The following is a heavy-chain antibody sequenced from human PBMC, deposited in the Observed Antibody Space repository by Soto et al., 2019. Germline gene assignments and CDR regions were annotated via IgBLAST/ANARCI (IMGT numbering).Heavy chain of an antibody. CDR1: GYTFTSYG. CDR3: AIRRSFVVVTEPHHDY. Sequence: GASVKVSCKASGYTFTSYGISWVRQAPGQGLEWMGWISAYNGNTNYAQRFQGRVTITADKSTSTAYMELSSLRSEDTAVYYCAIRRSFVVVTEPHHDYWGQGTLVTVSS. J-gene: IGHJ4*02. D-gene: IGHD2-21*02. V-gene: IGHV1-18*01. CDR2: ISAYNGNT.